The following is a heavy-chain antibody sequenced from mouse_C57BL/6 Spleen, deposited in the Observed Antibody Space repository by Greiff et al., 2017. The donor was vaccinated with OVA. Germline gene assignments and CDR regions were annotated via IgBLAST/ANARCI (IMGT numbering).Heavy chain of an antibody. CDR2: IYPGDGDT. D-gene: IGHD1-1*01. Sequence: VMLVESGAELVKPGASVKISCKASGYAFSSYWMNWVKQRPGKGLEWIGQIYPGDGDTNYNGKFKGKATLTADKSSSTAYMQLSSLTSEDSAVYFCARWDYYGSSGYFDVWGTGTTVTVSS. V-gene: IGHV1-80*01. CDR1: GYAFSSYW. J-gene: IGHJ1*03. CDR3: ARWDYYGSSGYFDV.